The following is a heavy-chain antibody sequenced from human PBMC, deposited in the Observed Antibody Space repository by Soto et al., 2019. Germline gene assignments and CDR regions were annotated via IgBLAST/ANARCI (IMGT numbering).Heavy chain of an antibody. D-gene: IGHD1-26*01. J-gene: IGHJ6*02. V-gene: IGHV1-58*01. Sequence: ASVKVSCKASGFTFTSSAVQWVRQARGQRLEWIGWIVVGSGNTNYAQKFQERVTITRDMSKSTAYMELSSLRSEDTAVYYCAGRFSGSYSTGNYYYYGMDVWGQGTTVTVSS. CDR2: IVVGSGNT. CDR3: AGRFSGSYSTGNYYYYGMDV. CDR1: GFTFTSSA.